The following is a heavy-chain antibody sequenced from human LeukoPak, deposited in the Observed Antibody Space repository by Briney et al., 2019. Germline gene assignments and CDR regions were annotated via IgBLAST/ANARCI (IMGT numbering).Heavy chain of an antibody. CDR3: ARRDWNDYYYMDV. CDR2: INHSGST. J-gene: IGHJ6*03. D-gene: IGHD1-1*01. Sequence: PSETLSLTCAVYGGSFSGYYWSWIRQPPGKGLEWIGEINHSGSTNYNPSLKSRVTILVDTSKNQFSLKLSSVTAADTAVYYCARRDWNDYYYMDVWGKGTTVTVSS. V-gene: IGHV4-34*01. CDR1: GGSFSGYY.